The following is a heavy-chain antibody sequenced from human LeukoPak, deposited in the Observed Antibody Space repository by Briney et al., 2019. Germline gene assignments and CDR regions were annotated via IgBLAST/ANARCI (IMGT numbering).Heavy chain of an antibody. D-gene: IGHD2-8*01. J-gene: IGHJ3*01. CDR1: GFTFSDYA. Sequence: GGSLRLSCAASGFTFSDYAMTWVRQAPGKGLEWVSSTAPVHYADSVKGRFTISRDDSKNTLLLQMNSLRAEDTAIYYCAKDSFSYNGIFDALDVWGQGTMVTVSS. CDR3: AKDSFSYNGIFDALDV. V-gene: IGHV3-23*01. CDR2: TAPV.